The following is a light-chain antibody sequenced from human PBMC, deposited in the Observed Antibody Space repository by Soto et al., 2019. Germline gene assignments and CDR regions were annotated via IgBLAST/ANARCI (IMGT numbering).Light chain of an antibody. CDR3: CSYAGSDTIVV. J-gene: IGLJ2*01. CDR2: DVS. V-gene: IGLV2-11*01. CDR1: SSDVGGYNY. Sequence: QSVLTQPRSVSGSPGQSVTIACTGTSSDVGGYNYVSWYQQHPGKAPKLMIYDVSKRPSGVPDRFSGSKSGNTASLSISGLQAEDEGDYYCCSYAGSDTIVVFGGGTQLTVL.